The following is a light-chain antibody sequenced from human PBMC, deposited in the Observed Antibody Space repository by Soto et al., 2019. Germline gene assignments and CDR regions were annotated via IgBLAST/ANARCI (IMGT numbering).Light chain of an antibody. CDR1: SSNIGSNT. J-gene: IGLJ1*01. CDR3: AAWDDSLNGNV. V-gene: IGLV1-44*01. CDR2: SNN. Sequence: QSVLNQQPSASGTPGQRVTISCFGSSSNIGSNTVNWYQQLPGTAPKLLIYSNNQRPSGVPDRFSGSKSGTSASLAISGLQSEDESDYYCAAWDDSLNGNVFGNGTKVTVL.